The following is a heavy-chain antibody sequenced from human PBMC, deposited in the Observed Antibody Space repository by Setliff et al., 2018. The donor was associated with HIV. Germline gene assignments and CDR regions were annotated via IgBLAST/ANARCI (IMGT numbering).Heavy chain of an antibody. CDR3: ARPVEMANREFDY. J-gene: IGHJ4*02. CDR1: GGSISTNNFY. Sequence: PSETLSLTCTVTGGSISTNNFYWGWVRQPPGKGLEWIGSIYYSGSTYYNPSLKSRLTISVDTSKNQFSLKLSSVTAADTAVYYCARPVEMANREFDYWGQGTLVTVSS. V-gene: IGHV4-39*01. CDR2: IYYSGST. D-gene: IGHD1-26*01.